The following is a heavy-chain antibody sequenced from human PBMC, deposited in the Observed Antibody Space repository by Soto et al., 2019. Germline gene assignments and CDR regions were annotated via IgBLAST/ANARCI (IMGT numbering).Heavy chain of an antibody. V-gene: IGHV3-30*18. Sequence: QVQLVESGGGVVQPGRSLRLSCAASGFTFSSYGMHWVRQAPGKGLEWVAVISYDGSNKYYADSVKGRFTISRDNSKNTQYLQMNSLRAEDTAVYYCAKGNSAVSGTCPRHWGQGTMVTVSS. CDR2: ISYDGSNK. J-gene: IGHJ3*01. CDR3: AKGNSAVSGTCPRH. CDR1: GFTFSSYG. D-gene: IGHD6-19*01.